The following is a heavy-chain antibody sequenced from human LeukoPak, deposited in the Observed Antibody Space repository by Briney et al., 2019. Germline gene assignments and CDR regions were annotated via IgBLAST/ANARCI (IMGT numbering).Heavy chain of an antibody. Sequence: PSETLSLTCAVSGGSISSGGYSWSWIRQPPGKGLEWIGYIYYTGSTYYNPSLKSRVTISVDTSKNQFSLKLSSVTAADTAVYYCARETQPYNWNWFDYWGQGTLVTVSS. CDR1: GGSISSGGYS. CDR2: IYYTGST. V-gene: IGHV4-30-4*07. CDR3: ARETQPYNWNWFDY. J-gene: IGHJ4*02. D-gene: IGHD1-7*01.